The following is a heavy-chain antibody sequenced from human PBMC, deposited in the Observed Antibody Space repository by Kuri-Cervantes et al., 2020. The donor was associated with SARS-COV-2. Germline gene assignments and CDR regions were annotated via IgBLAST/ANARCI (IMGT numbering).Heavy chain of an antibody. Sequence: AAQVSCKASGFTFTSSAVLRVRQARGQRLEWIGWIVVGSGNTNYAQKFQERVTITRDMSTSTAYMELSSLRSEDTAVYYCAATSSSWVNDGYYWGQGTLVTVSS. CDR3: AATSSSWVNDGYY. V-gene: IGHV1-58*01. D-gene: IGHD6-13*01. CDR2: IVVGSGNT. J-gene: IGHJ4*02. CDR1: GFTFTSSA.